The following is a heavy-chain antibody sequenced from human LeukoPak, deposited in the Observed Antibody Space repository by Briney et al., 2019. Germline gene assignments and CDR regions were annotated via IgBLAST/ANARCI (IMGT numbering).Heavy chain of an antibody. Sequence: PSETLSLTCTVSGGSMSSNYWSWIRQPPGKGLEWIGYIYYSGSTNYNPSLKSRATISVDTSKNQFSLKLSSVTAADTAVYYCARGGWSMDYWGQGTLVTVSS. CDR3: ARGGWSMDY. CDR1: GGSMSSNY. D-gene: IGHD6-19*01. V-gene: IGHV4-59*01. CDR2: IYYSGST. J-gene: IGHJ4*02.